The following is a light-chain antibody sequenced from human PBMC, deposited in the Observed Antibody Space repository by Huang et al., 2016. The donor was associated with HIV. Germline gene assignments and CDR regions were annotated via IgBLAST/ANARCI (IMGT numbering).Light chain of an antibody. CDR2: LGS. CDR1: QSLRHRNGLNY. CDR3: MEALQAPYT. Sequence: DAVMTQSPLSLPVPPGEPASISCRSSQSLRHRNGLNYLDWYLQKPGQSPQLLIHLGSSRASGVPDMFSGGGSGTDFSLNISRVEAEDAGIYYCMEALQAPYTFGQGTKLEI. V-gene: IGKV2-28*01. J-gene: IGKJ2*01.